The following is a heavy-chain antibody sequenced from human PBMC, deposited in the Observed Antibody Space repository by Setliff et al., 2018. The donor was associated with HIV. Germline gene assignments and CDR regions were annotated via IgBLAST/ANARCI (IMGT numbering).Heavy chain of an antibody. J-gene: IGHJ5*01. V-gene: IGHV3-74*01. D-gene: IGHD2-8*01. CDR2: INEDGSTT. Sequence: GGSLRLSCAASGFPVSDNYMTWVRQAPGEGLVWVARINEDGSTTNYADSVKGRFTISRDNARNSLYLQMNSLRAEDTAVYYCARALLRTNTVYGILGNWFDSWGRGTLVTVSS. CDR3: ARALLRTNTVYGILGNWFDS. CDR1: GFPVSDNY.